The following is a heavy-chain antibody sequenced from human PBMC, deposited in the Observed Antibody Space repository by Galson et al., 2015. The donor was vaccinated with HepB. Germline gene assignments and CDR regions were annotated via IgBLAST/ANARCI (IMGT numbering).Heavy chain of an antibody. CDR3: ARQTFGYCSSTSCYEVDY. CDR1: GYTFTGYY. J-gene: IGHJ4*02. D-gene: IGHD2-2*03. V-gene: IGHV1-2*06. CDR2: INPNSGGT. Sequence: SVKVSCKASGYTFTGYYMHWVRQAPGQGLEWMGRINPNSGGTNYAQKLQGRVTMTTDTSTSTAYMELRSLRSDDTAVYYCARQTFGYCSSTSCYEVDYWGQGTLVTVSS.